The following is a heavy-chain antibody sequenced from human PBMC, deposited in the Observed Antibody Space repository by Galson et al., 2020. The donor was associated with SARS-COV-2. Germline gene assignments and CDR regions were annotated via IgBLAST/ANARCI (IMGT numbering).Heavy chain of an antibody. D-gene: IGHD3-3*01. CDR1: GYDFSIYG. CDR3: ARWQYGARVDFDY. CDR2: ITPYNDNT. J-gene: IGHJ4*02. Sequence: ASVKVSCKTSGYDFSIYGVSWVRQAPGQGLAWMGWITPYNDNTNYAQKVQGRVTLTADTSTSTAYMELRSLRSDDTAVYYCARWQYGARVDFDYWGQGTLVTVSS. V-gene: IGHV1-18*01.